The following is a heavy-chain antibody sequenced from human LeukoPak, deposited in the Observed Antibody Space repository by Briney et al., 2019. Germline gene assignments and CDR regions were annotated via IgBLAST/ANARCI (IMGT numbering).Heavy chain of an antibody. V-gene: IGHV1-2*06. CDR3: ARGAAPPNNWYFDL. J-gene: IGHJ2*01. CDR1: GGTFSSYS. CDR2: INPNSGGT. Sequence: ASVKVSCKASGGTFSSYSISWVRQAPGQGLEWMGRINPNSGGTNYAQKFQGRVTMTRDTSISTAYMELSRLRSDDTAVYYCARGAAPPNNWYFDLWGRGTLVTVSS.